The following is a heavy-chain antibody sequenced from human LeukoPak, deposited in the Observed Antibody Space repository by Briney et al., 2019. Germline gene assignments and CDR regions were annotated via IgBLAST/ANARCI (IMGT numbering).Heavy chain of an antibody. CDR2: ISSSSSTI. D-gene: IGHD5-24*01. Sequence: GGSLRLSCAASGFTFSIYSMNWVRQAPGKGLEWVSYISSSSSTIYYADSVKGRFTISRDNAQNSLYLQMNSLRDEDTAIYYCVREMATIPDWGQGTLVTVSS. J-gene: IGHJ4*02. CDR3: VREMATIPD. CDR1: GFTFSIYS. V-gene: IGHV3-48*02.